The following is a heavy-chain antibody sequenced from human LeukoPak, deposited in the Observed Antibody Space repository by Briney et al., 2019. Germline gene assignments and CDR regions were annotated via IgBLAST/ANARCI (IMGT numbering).Heavy chain of an antibody. Sequence: GESLKISCKGSGYSFTSYWIGWVRQMPGKGLEWMGIIYPGDPDTRYSPSFQGQVTISADKSISTAYLQWSNLKASDTAMYYCARLGYYGSGSYYNVLVSWFDPWGQGTLVTVSS. V-gene: IGHV5-51*01. J-gene: IGHJ5*02. CDR1: GYSFTSYW. CDR2: IYPGDPDT. CDR3: ARLGYYGSGSYYNVLVSWFDP. D-gene: IGHD3-10*01.